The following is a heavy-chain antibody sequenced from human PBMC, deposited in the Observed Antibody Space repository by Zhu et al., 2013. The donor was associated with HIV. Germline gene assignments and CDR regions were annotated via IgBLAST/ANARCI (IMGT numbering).Heavy chain of an antibody. CDR1: GGTFSSYA. J-gene: IGHJ4*02. Sequence: QVQLVQSGAEVKKPGSSVKVSCKASGGTFSSYAISWVRQAPGQGLEWMGGIIPIFGTANYAQKFQGRVTITADESTSTAYMELSSLRSEDTAVYYCATHGVLWWRGGLRTLYYWGRGNPRSPSPQ. D-gene: IGHD2-21*01. V-gene: IGHV1-69*01. CDR2: IIPIFGTA. CDR3: ATHGVLWWRGGLRTLYY.